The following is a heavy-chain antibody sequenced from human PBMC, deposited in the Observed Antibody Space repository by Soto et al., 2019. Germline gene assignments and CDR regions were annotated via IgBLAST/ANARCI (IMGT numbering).Heavy chain of an antibody. Sequence: QITLKESGPTLVKPTQTLTLTCTFSGFSLSTSGVGVGWIRQPPGKALEWLALIYWDDDNRYSPSLKSRLTIPKDTSKNQVVLTMTNMDPVDTATYYCAHVYGGYDNFDYWGQGTLVTVSS. J-gene: IGHJ4*02. CDR3: AHVYGGYDNFDY. V-gene: IGHV2-5*02. CDR2: IYWDDDN. CDR1: GFSLSTSGVG. D-gene: IGHD5-12*01.